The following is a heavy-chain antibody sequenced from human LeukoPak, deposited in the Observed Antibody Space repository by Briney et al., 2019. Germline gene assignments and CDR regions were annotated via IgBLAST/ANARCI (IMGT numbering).Heavy chain of an antibody. J-gene: IGHJ4*02. CDR2: IYPGDSDT. Sequence: GESLKISCKGSGYSFTSYLIGRVRQMPGKGLEWMGIIYPGDSDTRYSPSFQGQVTIPADQPISTTYLPWSSLKASDTAIYYCWRSGPPARRYGARYYVDYWGQGTLVTVSS. D-gene: IGHD3-10*01. V-gene: IGHV5-51*04. CDR1: GYSFTSYL. CDR3: WRSGPPARRYGARYYVDY.